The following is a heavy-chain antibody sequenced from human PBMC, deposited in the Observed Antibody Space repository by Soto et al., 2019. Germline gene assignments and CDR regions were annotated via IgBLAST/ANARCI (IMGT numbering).Heavy chain of an antibody. CDR3: AKVGDSSGYPL. Sequence: ESGGGVVQPGRSLRLSCAASGFTFSSYGMHWVRQAPGKGLEWVAVISYDGSNKYYADSVKGRFTISRDNSKNTLYLQMNSLRAEDTAVYYCAKVGDSSGYPLWGQGTLVTVSS. V-gene: IGHV3-30*18. CDR2: ISYDGSNK. CDR1: GFTFSSYG. D-gene: IGHD3-22*01. J-gene: IGHJ4*02.